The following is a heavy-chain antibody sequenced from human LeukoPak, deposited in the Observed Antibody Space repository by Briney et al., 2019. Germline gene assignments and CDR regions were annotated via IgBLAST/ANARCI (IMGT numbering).Heavy chain of an antibody. CDR1: GYTFTNYY. CDR2: INPSGGSP. Sequence: ASVKVSCKASGYTFTNYYIHWVRQAPGQGLEWMGIINPSGGSPTYAQKFQGRVTMTRDTSTSTVYMELSSLRSDDTAVYYCARDKGYGSGNYYYYGMDVWGQGTTVTVSS. CDR3: ARDKGYGSGNYYYYGMDV. V-gene: IGHV1-46*01. J-gene: IGHJ6*02. D-gene: IGHD3-10*01.